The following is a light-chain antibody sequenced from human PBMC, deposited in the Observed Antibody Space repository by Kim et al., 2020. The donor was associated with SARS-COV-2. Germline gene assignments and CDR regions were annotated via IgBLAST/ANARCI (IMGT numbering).Light chain of an antibody. CDR3: QQYGSSYI. Sequence: SLSPGERATLSCRASQSVSSNYLAWYQQKSGQAPRLLIYDASSRATGIPDRFSGSGSATDFTLTISRLEPEDFAVYYCQQYGSSYIFGQGTKLEI. CDR1: QSVSSNY. CDR2: DAS. J-gene: IGKJ2*01. V-gene: IGKV3-20*01.